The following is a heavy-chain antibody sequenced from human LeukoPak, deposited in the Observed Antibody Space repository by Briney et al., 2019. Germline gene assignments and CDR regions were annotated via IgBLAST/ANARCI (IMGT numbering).Heavy chain of an antibody. V-gene: IGHV1-69*13. CDR1: GYTFTSYY. D-gene: IGHD3-10*01. J-gene: IGHJ4*02. Sequence: SVKVSCKASGYTFTSYYMHWVRQAPGQGLEWMGGIIPIFGTANYAQKFQGRVTITADESTGTAYMELSSLRSEDTAVYYCARGGSLLWFGELLVGFDYWGQGTLVTVSS. CDR2: IIPIFGTA. CDR3: ARGGSLLWFGELLVGFDY.